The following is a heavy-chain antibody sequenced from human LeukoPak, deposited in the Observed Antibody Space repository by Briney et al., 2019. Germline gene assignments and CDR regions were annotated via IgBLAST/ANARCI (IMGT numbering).Heavy chain of an antibody. D-gene: IGHD5-18*01. J-gene: IGHJ3*02. Sequence: SETLSLTCTVSGGSISSSSYYWSWIRQPPGKGLEWFGYIYYSGSTNYNPSLKSRVTISLDTSKNQFSLKLSSVTAADTAVYYCASGRGLYSFYAFNIWGQGTMVTVSS. CDR2: IYYSGST. CDR3: ASGRGLYSFYAFNI. CDR1: GGSISSSSYY. V-gene: IGHV4-61*01.